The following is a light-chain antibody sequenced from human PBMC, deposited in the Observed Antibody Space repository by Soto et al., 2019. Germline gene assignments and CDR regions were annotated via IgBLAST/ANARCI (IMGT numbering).Light chain of an antibody. V-gene: IGLV2-14*01. CDR2: DVN. CDR1: SSDVGGYNY. J-gene: IGLJ1*01. Sequence: QSVLTQPAPVSGSPGQSITISCTGTSSDVGGYNYVSWYQQLPGKATKLMIYDVNNRPSGVSNRFSGSKSGNTASLTISGLQAEDEADYYCSPYTGSSTFVFGTGTKVTVL. CDR3: SPYTGSSTFV.